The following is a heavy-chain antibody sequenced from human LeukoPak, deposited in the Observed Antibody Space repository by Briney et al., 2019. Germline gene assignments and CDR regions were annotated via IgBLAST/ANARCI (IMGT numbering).Heavy chain of an antibody. CDR1: GDTFSSHG. CDR2: IIPIFGTA. D-gene: IGHD3-22*01. V-gene: IGHV1-69*13. CDR3: AREEYYYDSSGPHYYFDY. Sequence: ASVKVSCKASGDTFSSHGISWARQAPGQGLEWMGGIIPIFGTANYAQKFQGRVTITADESTSTAYMELSSLRSEDTAVYYCAREEYYYDSSGPHYYFDYWGQGTLVTVSS. J-gene: IGHJ4*02.